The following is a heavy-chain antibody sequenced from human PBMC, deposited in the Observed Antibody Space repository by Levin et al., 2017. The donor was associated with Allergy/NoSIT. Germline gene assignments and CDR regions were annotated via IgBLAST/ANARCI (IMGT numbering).Heavy chain of an antibody. D-gene: IGHD3-10*01. CDR3: ARGRREVRGVIKGLYTNYDYDYMDG. J-gene: IGHJ6*03. Sequence: PSETLSLTCAVYGGSFSGYYWSWIRQPPGKGLEWIGEINHSGSTNYNPSLKSRVTISVDTSKNQFSLKLSSVTAADTAVYYCARGRREVRGVIKGLYTNYDYDYMDGWGKGTTVTVSS. V-gene: IGHV4-34*01. CDR2: INHSGST. CDR1: GGSFSGYY.